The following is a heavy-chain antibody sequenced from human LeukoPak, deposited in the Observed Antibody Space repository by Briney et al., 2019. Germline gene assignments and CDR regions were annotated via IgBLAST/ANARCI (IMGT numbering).Heavy chain of an antibody. J-gene: IGHJ4*02. CDR1: GFTFTKYW. D-gene: IGHD5-12*01. Sequence: GGSLRLSCAASGFTFTKYWKTWVRQAPGKGLEWVGNIKQDGSDKNYMDSVKGRFTISRDNTKNSVYLQMSSLRAEDTAVYYCARVASEGGLDAYYFDYWGQGTLVTVSS. V-gene: IGHV3-7*04. CDR2: IKQDGSDK. CDR3: ARVASEGGLDAYYFDY.